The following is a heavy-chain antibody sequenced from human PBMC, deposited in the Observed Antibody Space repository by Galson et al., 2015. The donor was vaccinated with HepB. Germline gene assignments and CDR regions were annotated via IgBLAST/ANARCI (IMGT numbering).Heavy chain of an antibody. D-gene: IGHD2-2*01. CDR1: GYTFTSYY. Sequence: SVKVSCKASGYTFTSYYMHWVRQAPGQGLEWMGMINPSGGSTSYAQKFQGRVTMTRDTSTSTVYMELSSLRSEDTAVYYCAKALGYCSSTSCYGPAYYYYGMDVWGQGTTVTVSS. J-gene: IGHJ6*02. V-gene: IGHV1-46*03. CDR3: AKALGYCSSTSCYGPAYYYYGMDV. CDR2: INPSGGST.